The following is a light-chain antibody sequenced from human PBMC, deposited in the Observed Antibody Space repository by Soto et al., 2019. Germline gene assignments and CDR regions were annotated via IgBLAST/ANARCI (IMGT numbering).Light chain of an antibody. J-gene: IGLJ2*01. V-gene: IGLV1-40*01. CDR3: QSWDTRLNVV. CDR1: SSSIGGGFS. Sequence: QSVLTQPPSVSGAPWQSGTISCTGTSSSIGGGFSVSWFQLLPETAPKLLMNGPSGVFDRFSASRSGPSASLPISRIQPEDEGDYYYQSWDTRLNVVFGGGTQLTVL.